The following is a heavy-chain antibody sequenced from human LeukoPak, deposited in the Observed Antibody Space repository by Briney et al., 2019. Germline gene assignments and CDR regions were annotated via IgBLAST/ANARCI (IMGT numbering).Heavy chain of an antibody. CDR1: GDSFSSNSAA. D-gene: IGHD6-13*01. CDR2: TYYRSKWYN. Sequence: SQTLSLACAISGDSFSSNSAAWNWNRQSPSRGLEWLGRTYYRSKWYNDYAVSVKSRITIDPDTSKNQFSLQLNSVTPEDTAVYYCARAEGRQIAAAGFDYWGQGTLVTVSS. CDR3: ARAEGRQIAAAGFDY. V-gene: IGHV6-1*01. J-gene: IGHJ4*02.